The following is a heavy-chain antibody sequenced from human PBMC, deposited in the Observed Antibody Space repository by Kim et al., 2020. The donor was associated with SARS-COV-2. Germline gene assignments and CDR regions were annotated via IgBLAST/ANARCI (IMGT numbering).Heavy chain of an antibody. D-gene: IGHD5-12*01. V-gene: IGHV3-64D*09. J-gene: IGHJ4*02. CDR3: VKARDGYNLGDY. Sequence: GGSLRLSCSASGFSFSNYAMNWVRQAPGKGLEYVSIINSNGGNTFYADSVKGRFTISRDNSKNTPSLQMSSLRAEDTAVYYCVKARDGYNLGDYWGQGILVTASS. CDR1: GFSFSNYA. CDR2: INSNGGNT.